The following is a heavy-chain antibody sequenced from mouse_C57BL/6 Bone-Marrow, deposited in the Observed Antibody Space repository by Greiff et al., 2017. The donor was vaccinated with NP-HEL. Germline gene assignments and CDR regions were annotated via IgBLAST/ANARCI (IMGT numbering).Heavy chain of an antibody. CDR2: SYPRSGNT. CDR1: GYTFTSYG. V-gene: IGHV1-81*01. CDR3: ARGVLRRRGYFDY. J-gene: IGHJ2*01. Sequence: QVQLQQSGAELARPGASVKLSCKASGYTFTSYGISWVKQRTGQGLEWIGESYPRSGNTYYNEKFKGKATLTADKSSSTAYMELRSLTSEDSAVYFCARGVLRRRGYFDYWGQGTTLTVSS. D-gene: IGHD1-1*01.